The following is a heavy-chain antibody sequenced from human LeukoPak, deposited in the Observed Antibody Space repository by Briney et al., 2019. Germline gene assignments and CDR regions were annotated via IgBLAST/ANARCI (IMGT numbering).Heavy chain of an antibody. Sequence: SETLSLTCTVSGGSISSGGYYWSWIRQHPGKGLEWIGYIYYSGSTYYNPSLKSRVTISVDTSKNQFSLKLSSVTAADTAVYYCARVGKRYYSSSWYDWFDPWGQGTLVTVSS. D-gene: IGHD6-13*01. CDR1: GGSISSGGYY. J-gene: IGHJ5*02. CDR3: ARVGKRYYSSSWYDWFDP. V-gene: IGHV4-31*03. CDR2: IYYSGST.